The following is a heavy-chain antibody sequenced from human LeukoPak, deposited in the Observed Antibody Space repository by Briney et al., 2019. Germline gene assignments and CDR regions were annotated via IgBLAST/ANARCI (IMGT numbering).Heavy chain of an antibody. V-gene: IGHV3-74*01. CDR2: INSDGSST. CDR3: ARDSRSSGWFILAPFDI. J-gene: IGHJ3*02. CDR1: GFTFSSYW. Sequence: GGSLRLSCAASGFTFSSYWMHWVRQAPGKGLVWVSRINSDGSSTSYADFVKGRFTISRDNAKNTLYLQMNSLRAEDTAVYYCARDSRSSGWFILAPFDIRGQGTMSPSLQ. D-gene: IGHD6-19*01.